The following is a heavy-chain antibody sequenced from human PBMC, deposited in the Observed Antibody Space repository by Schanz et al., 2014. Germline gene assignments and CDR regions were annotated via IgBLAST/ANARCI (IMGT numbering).Heavy chain of an antibody. Sequence: QVQLVQSGAEVKKPGASVKVSCKASGYTFTSHGISWVRQAPGQGLEWMGWINPNSGTTNYAQKFQGRVTMTTDTSTGTAYMELRSLRSDDTAVYYCARDRRRYCSTASCLHDNWFDPWGQGTLVIVSS. J-gene: IGHJ5*02. CDR2: INPNSGTT. CDR3: ARDRRRYCSTASCLHDNWFDP. V-gene: IGHV1-18*01. D-gene: IGHD2-2*01. CDR1: GYTFTSHG.